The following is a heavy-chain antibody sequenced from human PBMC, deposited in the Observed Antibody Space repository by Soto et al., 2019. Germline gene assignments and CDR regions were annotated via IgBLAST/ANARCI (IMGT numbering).Heavy chain of an antibody. V-gene: IGHV1-18*01. J-gene: IGHJ4*02. CDR2: ISAYNGNK. CDR3: AREPNYFDY. Sequence: QVQLVQSGAEVKKPGASVKVSCKASGYTFTSYGISWVRQAPGQGLEWMGWISAYNGNKKYAQKLQGRVTMTTDTSTRRAYRELRSLRAEDTAVDYCAREPNYFDYWGQGTRVTVSS. CDR1: GYTFTSYG.